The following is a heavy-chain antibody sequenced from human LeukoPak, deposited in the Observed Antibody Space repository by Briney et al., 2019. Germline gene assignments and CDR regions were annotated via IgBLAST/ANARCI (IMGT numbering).Heavy chain of an antibody. V-gene: IGHV3-43*01. CDR3: AKDTSRNFLVVPAADN. D-gene: IGHD2-2*01. CDR2: ICWDGGST. J-gene: IGHJ4*02. CDR1: GFTFDDYG. Sequence: GGSLTLSCLSSGFTFDDYGMHWVRQPPGKGLEWVALICWDGGSTYYADSVKGRFTVSRDNCKNSLYLQMNSLRTEDTALYYCAKDTSRNFLVVPAADNWGQGTLVTVSS.